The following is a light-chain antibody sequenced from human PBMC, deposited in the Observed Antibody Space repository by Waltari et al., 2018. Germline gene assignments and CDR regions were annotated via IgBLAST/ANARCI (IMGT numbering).Light chain of an antibody. CDR1: QSFNNY. J-gene: IGKJ2*01. CDR3: QQYDAYPYT. CDR2: DAS. Sequence: EIVLTQSPATLSLSPGERAVLSCRASQSFNNYLAWYQQKPGQAPRLLIYDASTRATGIAARFSGSGSGTDFTLTISSLQPNDFATYYCQQYDAYPYTFGQGAKLEIK. V-gene: IGKV3-11*01.